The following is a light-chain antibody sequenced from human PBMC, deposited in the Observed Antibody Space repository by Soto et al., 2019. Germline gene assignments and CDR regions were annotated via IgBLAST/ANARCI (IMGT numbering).Light chain of an antibody. CDR1: QTLLHITGETF. V-gene: IGKV2D-29*02. Sequence: DVVVTQTPLSLSVAPGQPASISCKSSQTLLHITGETFLFWYLQKPGQSPQLLINEGSTRVSGVPDRFSGSGSGTDFTLEISRVETDDVSIYYCRQSNQLPPTFGQGTQLEIK. CDR3: RQSNQLPPT. J-gene: IGKJ5*01. CDR2: EGS.